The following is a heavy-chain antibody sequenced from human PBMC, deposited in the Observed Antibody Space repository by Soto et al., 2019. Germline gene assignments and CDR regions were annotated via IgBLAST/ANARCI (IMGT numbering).Heavy chain of an antibody. Sequence: SVKVSCKASGGTLINNAISWVRQAPGQGLEWMGGIIFMFATADYAQNFQGRVTMTADESASIAYMELSSLRSEDTAVYYCAREWVGDQGGIYFYYYGMDVWGQGTTVTVSS. CDR1: GGTLINNA. V-gene: IGHV1-69*01. CDR3: AREWVGDQGGIYFYYYGMDV. D-gene: IGHD4-17*01. J-gene: IGHJ6*02. CDR2: IIFMFATA.